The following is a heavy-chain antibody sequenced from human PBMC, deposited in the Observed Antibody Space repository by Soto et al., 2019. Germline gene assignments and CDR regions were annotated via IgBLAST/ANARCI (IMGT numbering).Heavy chain of an antibody. Sequence: GASVKVSCKVSGYTLTELSMHWVGQAPVKVLEWMVGFDPEYGETIYAQKFQGRVTMTEDTSTDTASMELSSLRSEDTAVYYCAKKSGIAAAGTSWLDPCGQGTMVNVSS. D-gene: IGHD6-13*01. CDR2: FDPEYGET. V-gene: IGHV1-24*01. CDR1: GYTLTELS. J-gene: IGHJ5*02. CDR3: AKKSGIAAAGTSWLDP.